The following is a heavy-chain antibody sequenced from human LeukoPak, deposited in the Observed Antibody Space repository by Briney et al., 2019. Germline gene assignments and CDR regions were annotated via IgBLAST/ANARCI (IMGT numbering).Heavy chain of an antibody. V-gene: IGHV3-53*05. CDR2: IYSGGST. J-gene: IGHJ4*02. Sequence: PGGSLRLSCAASGFTVSSNYMSWVRQAPGKGLEWVSVIYSGGSTYYADSVKGRFTISRDNSKNTLYLQMNSLRAEDTAVYYCAKDAYKAARSNFDYWGQGTLVTVSS. CDR3: AKDAYKAARSNFDY. CDR1: GFTVSSNY. D-gene: IGHD6-6*01.